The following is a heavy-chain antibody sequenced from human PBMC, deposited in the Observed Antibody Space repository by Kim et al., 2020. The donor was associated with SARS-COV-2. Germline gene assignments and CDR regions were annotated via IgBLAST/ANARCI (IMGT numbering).Heavy chain of an antibody. Sequence: GGSLRLSCAASGFTFSSYAMHWVRQAPGKGLEWVAVISYDGSNKYYADSVKGRFTISRDNSKNTLYLQMNSLRAEDTAVYYCARDRIAVAGNTPGYWGQGTLVTVSS. J-gene: IGHJ4*02. D-gene: IGHD6-19*01. CDR3: ARDRIAVAGNTPGY. CDR1: GFTFSSYA. V-gene: IGHV3-30*04. CDR2: ISYDGSNK.